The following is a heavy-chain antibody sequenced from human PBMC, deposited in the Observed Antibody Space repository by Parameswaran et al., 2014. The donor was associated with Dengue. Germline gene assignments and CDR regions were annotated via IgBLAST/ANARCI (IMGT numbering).Heavy chain of an antibody. J-gene: IGHJ6*02. D-gene: IGHD2-15*01. CDR2: IKQDGSEK. CDR3: ARDADCSGGSCRDYYYYGMDV. Sequence: VRQAPGKGLEWVANIKQDGSEKYYVDSVKGRFTISRDNAKNSLYLQMNSLRAEDTAVYYCARDADCSGGSCRDYYYYGMDVWGQGTTVTVSS. V-gene: IGHV3-7*01.